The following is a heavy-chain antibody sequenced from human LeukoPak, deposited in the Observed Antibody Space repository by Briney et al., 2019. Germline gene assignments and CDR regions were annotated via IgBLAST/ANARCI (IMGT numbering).Heavy chain of an antibody. CDR3: ARGYCSGGSCYTAADY. CDR2: ISAYNGNT. CDR1: GYTFTSYG. V-gene: IGHV1-18*01. D-gene: IGHD2-15*01. J-gene: IGHJ4*02. Sequence: GASVKVSCKASGYTFTSYGISWVRQAPGQGLEWMGWISAYNGNTSYAQKLQGRVTMTTDTSTSTAYMELRSLRSDDTAVYYCARGYCSGGSCYTAADYWGQGTLVTVSS.